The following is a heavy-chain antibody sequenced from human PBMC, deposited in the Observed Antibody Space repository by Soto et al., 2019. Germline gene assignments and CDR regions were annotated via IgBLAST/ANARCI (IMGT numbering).Heavy chain of an antibody. CDR2: IYSSGTT. D-gene: IGHD3-9*01. J-gene: IGHJ4*02. Sequence: SETLGLSCTVSGRSISVYYWRWIRQPAGERLEWIGRIYSSGTTDFNPSLKGRVTMSVDTSKNQFSLKLTSVTGADTALYYCAREDYYDTGYYVVWRKGNQVSVSS. CDR1: GRSISVYY. CDR3: AREDYYDTGYYVV. V-gene: IGHV4-4*07.